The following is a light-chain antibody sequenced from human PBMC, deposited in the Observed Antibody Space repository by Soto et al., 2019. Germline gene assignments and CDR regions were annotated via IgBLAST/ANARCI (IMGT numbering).Light chain of an antibody. Sequence: DVVITQSPLSAPVTLGQPASISCRSNQSLVHSDGIAYFSWFQQRPGRSPRRLIYKVSNRDSGVPARFSGSGSGTDFALKISRVEAEDVGVYYCMQGTHWPITFGQGTRLEIK. CDR1: QSLVHSDGIAY. CDR2: KVS. V-gene: IGKV2-30*02. J-gene: IGKJ5*01. CDR3: MQGTHWPIT.